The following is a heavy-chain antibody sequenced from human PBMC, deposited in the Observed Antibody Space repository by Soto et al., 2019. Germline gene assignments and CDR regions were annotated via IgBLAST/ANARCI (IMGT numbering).Heavy chain of an antibody. J-gene: IGHJ6*02. V-gene: IGHV1-69*01. Sequence: QVQLVQSGAEVKKPGSSVKVSYKTSGGTFRNYAISWVRQAPRQGLEWMGGIIPIFGTANYAQKFQGRGTITADESTSTAYMELSSLRSEDTAVYYCARDPITITIQSDYYYYGMDVWGQGTTVTVSS. CDR1: GGTFRNYA. CDR3: ARDPITITIQSDYYYYGMDV. CDR2: IIPIFGTA. D-gene: IGHD4-4*01.